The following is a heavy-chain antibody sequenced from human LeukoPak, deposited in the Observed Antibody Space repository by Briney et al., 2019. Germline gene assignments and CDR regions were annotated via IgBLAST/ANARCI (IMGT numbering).Heavy chain of an antibody. CDR3: ARAPGGSSGAMDV. D-gene: IGHD6-13*01. CDR2: INSDGSST. Sequence: GGSLRLSCAASGFTFSSNWMHWVRQAPGKGLVWVSRINSDGSSTSYADSVKGRFTISRDNAKNTLYLQMNSLRAEDTAVYYCARAPGGSSGAMDVWGQGTTVTVSS. V-gene: IGHV3-74*01. CDR1: GFTFSSNW. J-gene: IGHJ6*02.